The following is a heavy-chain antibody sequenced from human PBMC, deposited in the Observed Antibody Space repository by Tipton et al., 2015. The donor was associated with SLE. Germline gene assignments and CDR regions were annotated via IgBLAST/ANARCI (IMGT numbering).Heavy chain of an antibody. J-gene: IGHJ6*03. CDR3: ARTGAYSNFYYYYYMDV. Sequence: TLSLTCTVSGGSISSGSYYWSWIRQPTGKGLEWIGRIYTSGSTNYNPSLKSRVTISLDTSKNQFALRLSSVTAADTAVYYCARTGAYSNFYYYYYMDVWGEGTAVTVSS. CDR1: GGSISSGSYY. CDR2: IYTSGST. V-gene: IGHV4-61*02. D-gene: IGHD4-11*01.